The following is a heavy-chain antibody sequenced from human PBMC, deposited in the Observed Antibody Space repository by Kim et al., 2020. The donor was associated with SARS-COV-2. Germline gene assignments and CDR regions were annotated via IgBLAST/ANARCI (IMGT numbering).Heavy chain of an antibody. D-gene: IGHD1-7*01. J-gene: IGHJ4*02. V-gene: IGHV4-39*07. CDR3: VRDGGPITGTTQG. Sequence: TPPLKSRVPISVDASKNQVSLKLSSVTAADTAVYYCVRDGGPITGTTQGWGQGTLVTVSS.